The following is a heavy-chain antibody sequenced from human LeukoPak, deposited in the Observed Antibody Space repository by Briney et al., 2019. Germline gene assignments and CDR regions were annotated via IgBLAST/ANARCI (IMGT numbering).Heavy chain of an antibody. V-gene: IGHV1-2*02. J-gene: IGHJ3*02. CDR3: ARVQQWLVPDDAFDI. CDR1: GGTFGSYA. CDR2: INPNSGGT. Sequence: GASVKVSCKASGGTFGSYAISWVRQAPGQGLEWMGWINPNSGGTNYAQKFQGRVTMTRDTSISTAYMELSRLRSDDTAVYYCARVQQWLVPDDAFDIWGQGTMVTVSS. D-gene: IGHD6-19*01.